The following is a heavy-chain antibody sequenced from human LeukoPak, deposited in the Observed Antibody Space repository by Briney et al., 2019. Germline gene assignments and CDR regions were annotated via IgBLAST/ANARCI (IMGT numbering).Heavy chain of an antibody. D-gene: IGHD6-19*01. J-gene: IGHJ4*02. CDR3: ARDRSSGWYGGSVY. Sequence: PGGSLRLSCAASGFTFSSYGMHWVRQAPGKGLEWVAVISYDGSNKYYADSVKGRFTISRDNSKNTLYLQMNSLRAEDTAVYYCARDRSSGWYGGSVYWGQGTLVTVSS. CDR2: ISYDGSNK. CDR1: GFTFSSYG. V-gene: IGHV3-30*03.